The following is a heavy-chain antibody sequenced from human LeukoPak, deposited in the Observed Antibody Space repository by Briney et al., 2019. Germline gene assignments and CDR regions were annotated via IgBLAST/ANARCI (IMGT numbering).Heavy chain of an antibody. D-gene: IGHD5-18*01. Sequence: GGSLRLSRAASGFTFSSYSLRWVRQAPGKGLEWVSSISTSGAGTYYADSVKGRFTISRHNSKNTLSLQMNSLRAEDTAVYYCAKAGYSYGVNYYGMDVWGQGSTVTVSS. V-gene: IGHV3-23*01. CDR2: ISTSGAGT. CDR3: AKAGYSYGVNYYGMDV. CDR1: GFTFSSYS. J-gene: IGHJ6*01.